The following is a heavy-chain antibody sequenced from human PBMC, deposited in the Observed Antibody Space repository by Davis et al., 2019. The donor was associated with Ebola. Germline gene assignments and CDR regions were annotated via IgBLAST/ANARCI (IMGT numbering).Heavy chain of an antibody. CDR1: GFTVSSNY. J-gene: IGHJ4*02. D-gene: IGHD6-19*01. Sequence: PGGSLRLSCAASGFTVSSNYMSWVRQAPGKGLEWVSVIYDQSTAYADAVRGRFIISRDKSNNTLYLEMSSLRVDDTAVYYCATTQWLREFDNWGQGTLVTVSS. V-gene: IGHV3-53*05. CDR2: IYDQST. CDR3: ATTQWLREFDN.